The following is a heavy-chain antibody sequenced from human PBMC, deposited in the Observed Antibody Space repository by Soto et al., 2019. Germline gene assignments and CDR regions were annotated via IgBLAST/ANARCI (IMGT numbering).Heavy chain of an antibody. CDR1: GFTFSSYN. CDR3: ASTRRDVYNNYYYYYGMDV. J-gene: IGHJ6*02. CDR2: ISSSSSYI. D-gene: IGHD1-1*01. Sequence: EVQLVESGGGLVKPGGSLRLSCAASGFTFSSYNMNWVRQAPGKGLEWVSSISSSSSYIYYADSVKGRFTISRDNAKNSLYLQRNSLRAEDTAVYYCASTRRDVYNNYYYYYGMDVWGQGTTVTVSS. V-gene: IGHV3-21*01.